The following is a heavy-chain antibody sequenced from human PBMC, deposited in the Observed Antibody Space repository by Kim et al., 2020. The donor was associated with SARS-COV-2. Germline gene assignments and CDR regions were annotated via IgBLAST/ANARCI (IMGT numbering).Heavy chain of an antibody. D-gene: IGHD1-7*01. Sequence: GGSLRLSCAASGFTFSSYGMHWVRQAPGKGLEWVAVISYDGSNKYYADSVKGRFTISRDNSKNTLYLQMNSLRAEDTAVYYCAKFQGNWNYGGRSAVRDVWGQGTTVTVSS. CDR2: ISYDGSNK. CDR1: GFTFSSYG. V-gene: IGHV3-30*18. J-gene: IGHJ6*02. CDR3: AKFQGNWNYGGRSAVRDV.